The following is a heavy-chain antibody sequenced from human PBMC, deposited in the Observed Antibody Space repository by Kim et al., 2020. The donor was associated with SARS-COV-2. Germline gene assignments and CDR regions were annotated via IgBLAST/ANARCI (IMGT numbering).Heavy chain of an antibody. D-gene: IGHD3-9*01. CDR1: GGSFSGYY. V-gene: IGHV4-34*01. Sequence: SETLSHTCAVYGGSFSGYYWSWIRQPPGKGLEWIGEINHSGSTNYNPSLKSRVTISVDTSKNQFSLKLSSVTAADTAVYYCARGSHYDILTGYYKGYNW. CDR3: ARGSHYDILTGYYKGYNW. CDR2: INHSGST. J-gene: IGHJ5*01.